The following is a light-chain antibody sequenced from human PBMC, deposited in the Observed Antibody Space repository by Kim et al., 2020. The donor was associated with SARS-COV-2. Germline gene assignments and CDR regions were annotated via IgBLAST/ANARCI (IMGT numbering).Light chain of an antibody. CDR1: KLGDKY. CDR2: QDS. J-gene: IGLJ3*02. CDR3: QAWDSSTSV. V-gene: IGLV3-1*01. Sequence: VSPGQTARITCSGDKLGDKYACWYQQKPGQSPVLVIYQDSKRPSGIPERFSGSNSGNTATLTISGTQAMDEADYYCQAWDSSTSVFGGGTQLTVL.